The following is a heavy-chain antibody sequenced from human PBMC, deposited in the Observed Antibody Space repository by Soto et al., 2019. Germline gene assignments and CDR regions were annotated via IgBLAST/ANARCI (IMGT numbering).Heavy chain of an antibody. Sequence: GGSLRLSCEASGFTFSGYWMSWVRQAPGKGLEWVADIKHDGSVKFYVDSVKGRFTISRDNAKKLLYLQMSGLRAEDTALYYCARAPYINAWYRFDLWGQGTLVTSPQ. CDR1: GFTFSGYW. J-gene: IGHJ4*02. CDR3: ARAPYINAWYRFDL. CDR2: IKHDGSVK. D-gene: IGHD6-13*01. V-gene: IGHV3-7*03.